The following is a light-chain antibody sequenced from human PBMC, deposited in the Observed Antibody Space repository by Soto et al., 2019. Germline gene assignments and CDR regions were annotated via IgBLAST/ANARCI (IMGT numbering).Light chain of an antibody. J-gene: IGKJ5*01. Sequence: TLARDTLAFSPGEKDSLSCRASESVSRNLAWYQQKPGQAPRLLIYDASTRATGIPDRFSGGGSGTDFTLTISSLQPQDFVTYYCQQSYSSPITFGQGTRLEIK. CDR1: ESVSRN. CDR2: DAS. CDR3: QQSYSSPIT. V-gene: IGKV3-15*01.